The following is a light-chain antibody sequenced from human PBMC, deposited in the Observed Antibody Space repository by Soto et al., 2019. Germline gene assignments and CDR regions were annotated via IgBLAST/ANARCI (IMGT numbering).Light chain of an antibody. CDR2: EVS. CDR1: SSDVGGYNY. J-gene: IGLJ1*01. Sequence: QSALTQPASVSGSPGQSITISCTGTSSDVGGYNYVSWYQQHPGKAPKVMIYEVSNRPSGVSNRFSGSKSGNSASLTISGLQVEDEADYYCSSYTSSGTYAFGTGTKVTVL. V-gene: IGLV2-14*01. CDR3: SSYTSSGTYA.